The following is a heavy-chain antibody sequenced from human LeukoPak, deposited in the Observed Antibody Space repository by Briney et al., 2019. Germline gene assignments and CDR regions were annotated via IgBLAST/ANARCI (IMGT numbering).Heavy chain of an antibody. D-gene: IGHD1-1*01. CDR3: ARVAKERVGGVYYVDY. CDR2: IGTAGDT. J-gene: IGHJ4*02. V-gene: IGHV3-13*01. CDR1: GFTFRDYD. Sequence: PGGSLRLSCAASGFTFRDYDMHWVRQATGKGLEWVPAIGTAGDTYYTGSVKGRFTISRENAKNSLYLQMNSLRAGDTAVYYCARVAKERVGGVYYVDYWGQGTLVTVSS.